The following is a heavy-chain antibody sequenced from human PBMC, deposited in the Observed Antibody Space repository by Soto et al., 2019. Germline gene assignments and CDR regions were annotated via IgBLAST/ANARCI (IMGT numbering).Heavy chain of an antibody. J-gene: IGHJ6*03. V-gene: IGHV4-59*01. D-gene: IGHD2-2*01. CDR2: SYYSGST. CDR1: GGSISSYY. CDR3: ARDEGRRSTSWQNYYYYMDV. Sequence: QVQLQESGPGLVKPSETLSLTCTVSGGSISSYYWSWIRQPPGKGLEWIGYSYYSGSTNYNPSLNTPVTISVDTSKTQFSLKLSSVTAADTAVYYCARDEGRRSTSWQNYYYYMDVWGKGTTVTVSS.